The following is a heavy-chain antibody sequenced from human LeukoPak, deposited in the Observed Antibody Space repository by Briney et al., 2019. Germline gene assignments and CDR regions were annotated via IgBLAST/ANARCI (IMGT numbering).Heavy chain of an antibody. CDR3: ARDMGVFSKWSKYDY. J-gene: IGHJ4*02. CDR2: TYYRSKWYN. Sequence: SQTLSLTCAISGDSVSTNSAAWNWIRQSPSRGLECLVRTYYRSKWYNDYAVSVKSRIAINPDTSKNQFSLLLNSVTPEDTAVYYCARDMGVFSKWSKYDYWGQGTLVTVSS. V-gene: IGHV6-1*01. CDR1: GDSVSTNSAA. D-gene: IGHD2-15*01.